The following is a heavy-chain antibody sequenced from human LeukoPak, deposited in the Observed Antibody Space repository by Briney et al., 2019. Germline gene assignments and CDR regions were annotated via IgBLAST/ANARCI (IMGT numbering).Heavy chain of an antibody. CDR1: GFTFSNYA. CDR2: MSGSGGST. CDR3: AKGRGDSSGWRFDY. V-gene: IGHV3-23*01. J-gene: IGHJ4*02. Sequence: GGSLRLSCAASGFTFSNYAMTWVRQAPGKGLEWVSAMSGSGGSTYYAGSVKGRFTISRDNSNNTLYLQMNSLRADDTAVYYCAKGRGDSSGWRFDYWGQGTLVTVSS. D-gene: IGHD6-19*01.